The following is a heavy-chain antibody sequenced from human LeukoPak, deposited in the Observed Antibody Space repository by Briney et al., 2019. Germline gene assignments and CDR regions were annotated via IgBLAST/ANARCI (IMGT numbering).Heavy chain of an antibody. J-gene: IGHJ6*03. V-gene: IGHV3-7*01. CDR2: IKQDGSEK. D-gene: IGHD1-1*01. CDR3: ARSFGDWNYYYYMDV. Sequence: GGSLRLSCAASGFTFSSYWMSWVRQAPGKGLEWVANIKQDGSEKYYVDSVKGRFTISRDNAKNSLYLQMNSLRAEDTAVYYCARSFGDWNYYYYMDVWGKGTTVAVSS. CDR1: GFTFSSYW.